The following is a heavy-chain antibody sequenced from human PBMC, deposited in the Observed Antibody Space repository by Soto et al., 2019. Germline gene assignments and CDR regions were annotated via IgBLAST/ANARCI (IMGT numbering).Heavy chain of an antibody. CDR3: AKSLSLFGVIMDF. CDR2: LSGSGGST. CDR1: GFTFSSYT. Sequence: EVQLLESGGGLVLPGGSLRLSCAASGFTFSSYTMSWVRQAPGKGLEWVSSLSGSGGSTYYADSVKGRFTISRDNSKNTLYLQMISLRAEDTSVYYCAKSLSLFGVIMDFWGQGTLVTVSS. J-gene: IGHJ4*02. V-gene: IGHV3-23*01. D-gene: IGHD3-3*01.